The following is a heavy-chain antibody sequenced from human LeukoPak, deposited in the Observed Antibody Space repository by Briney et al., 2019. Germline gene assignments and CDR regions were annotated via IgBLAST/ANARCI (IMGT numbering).Heavy chain of an antibody. J-gene: IGHJ4*02. CDR1: GGSISSYY. CDR2: IYYSGST. Sequence: SETLSLTCTVSGGSISSYYWSWIRQPPGKGLEWIGYIYYSGSTNYNPSLKSRVTISVDTSKNQFSLKLSSVTAADTAVYYCARIPRRGYSYGYVWGQGTLVTVSS. D-gene: IGHD5-18*01. CDR3: ARIPRRGYSYGYV. V-gene: IGHV4-59*12.